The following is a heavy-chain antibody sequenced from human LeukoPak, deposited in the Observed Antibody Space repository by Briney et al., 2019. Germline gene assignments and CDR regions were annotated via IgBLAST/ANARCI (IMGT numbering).Heavy chain of an antibody. CDR2: IKHDGSQN. J-gene: IGHJ4*02. V-gene: IGHV3-7*01. Sequence: GGSLRLSCAASGFTFSNYWMSWVRQAPGKGLEWVANIKHDGSQNYYVDSVKGRFTISRDNAKNSLYLQMNSLRAEDTAVYFCARELVDYWGQGTLVTVSS. CDR1: GFTFSNYW. CDR3: ARELVDY. D-gene: IGHD1-26*01.